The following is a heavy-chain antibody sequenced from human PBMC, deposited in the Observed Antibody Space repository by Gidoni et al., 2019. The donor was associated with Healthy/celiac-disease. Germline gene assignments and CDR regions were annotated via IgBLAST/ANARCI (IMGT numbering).Heavy chain of an antibody. Sequence: QVQLVASGGCVVQPGRSLTLSFSSSGFTFSSYAMHWVRQAPGKGLEWVAVISYDGSNKYYADSVKGRFTISRDKSKNTLYLQMNSLRAEDTAVYYCASVGVVPAARYYFDYWGQGTLVTVSS. V-gene: IGHV3-30*04. J-gene: IGHJ4*02. CDR2: ISYDGSNK. CDR3: ASVGVVPAARYYFDY. CDR1: GFTFSSYA. D-gene: IGHD2-2*01.